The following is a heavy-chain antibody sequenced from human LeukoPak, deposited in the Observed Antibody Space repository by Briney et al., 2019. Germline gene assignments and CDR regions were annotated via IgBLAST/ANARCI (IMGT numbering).Heavy chain of an antibody. V-gene: IGHV1-69*13. D-gene: IGHD3-9*01. CDR1: GGTFSSYA. CDR3: ARDSTRLTGPDY. CDR2: IIPIFGTA. J-gene: IGHJ4*02. Sequence: SVKVSCKASGGTFSSYAISWVRQAPGQGLEWMGGIIPIFGTANYAQKFQGRVTITADESTSTAYMELSSLRSEDTAVYYCARDSTRLTGPDYWGQGTLVTVSS.